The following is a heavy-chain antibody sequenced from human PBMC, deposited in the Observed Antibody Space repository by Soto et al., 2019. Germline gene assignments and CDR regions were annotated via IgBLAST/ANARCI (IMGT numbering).Heavy chain of an antibody. CDR3: ARGFAMIVTVQGDAHDKYYFDS. D-gene: IGHD3-22*01. CDR1: GGSFSGYY. V-gene: IGHV4-34*01. Sequence: PSETLSVTCAFYGGSFSGYYWSWIRQSPGKGLESIGEINHSGNTNQNPSLKSRVTISVDTSKNQFSLKLRSLTAADTAVYYCARGFAMIVTVQGDAHDKYYFDSWGQGTMVTVSS. CDR2: INHSGNT. J-gene: IGHJ4*02.